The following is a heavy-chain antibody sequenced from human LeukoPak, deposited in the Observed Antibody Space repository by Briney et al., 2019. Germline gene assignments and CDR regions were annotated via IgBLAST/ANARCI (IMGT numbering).Heavy chain of an antibody. CDR2: ISGSGGST. V-gene: IGHV3-23*01. CDR1: GFTFSSYA. CDR3: ARIYYDSSAYLSPIGY. D-gene: IGHD3-22*01. Sequence: GGSLRLSCAASGFTFSSYAMSWVRQAPGKGLEWVSAISGSGGSTYYADSVKGRFTISRDNSKNTLYLQMNSLRAEDTAVYYCARIYYDSSAYLSPIGYWGQGTLVTVSS. J-gene: IGHJ4*02.